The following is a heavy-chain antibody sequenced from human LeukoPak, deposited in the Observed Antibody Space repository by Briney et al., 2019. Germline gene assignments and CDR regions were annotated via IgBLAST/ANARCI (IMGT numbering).Heavy chain of an antibody. Sequence: SETLSLTCTVSGGSISSGSYYWSWIRQPAGKGLEWIGRIYTSGSTNYNPSLKSRVTISVDTSKNQFSLKLSSVTAADTAVYYCARENSSSWLGWFDPWGQGTLVTVSS. CDR2: IYTSGST. J-gene: IGHJ5*02. CDR1: GGSISSGSYY. V-gene: IGHV4-61*02. D-gene: IGHD6-13*01. CDR3: ARENSSSWLGWFDP.